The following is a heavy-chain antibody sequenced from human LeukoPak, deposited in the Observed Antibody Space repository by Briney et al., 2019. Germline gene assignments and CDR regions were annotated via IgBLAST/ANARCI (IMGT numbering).Heavy chain of an antibody. CDR2: IYTSGST. Sequence: SETLSLTCTVSGGSISSYYWSWIRQPPGKGLEWIGYIYTSGSTNYNPSLKSRVTISVATSKNQFSLKLSSVTAADTAVYYCANSIAATYYFDYWGQGTLVTVSS. J-gene: IGHJ4*02. D-gene: IGHD6-6*01. CDR3: ANSIAATYYFDY. CDR1: GGSISSYY. V-gene: IGHV4-4*09.